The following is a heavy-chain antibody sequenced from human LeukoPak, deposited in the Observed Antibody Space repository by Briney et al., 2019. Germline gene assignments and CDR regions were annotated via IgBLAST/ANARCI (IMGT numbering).Heavy chain of an antibody. CDR2: IIAYNGNT. CDR1: GYTFTSYG. D-gene: IGHD6-19*01. V-gene: IGHV1-18*01. J-gene: IGHJ3*02. CDR3: AREEQWHKEAFDI. Sequence: GASVKVSCKASGYTFTSYGFNWVRQAPGQGLEWMGWIIAYNGNTNYAQKLQGRVTMTTDTSTSTAYMELRSLRSDDTAVYYCAREEQWHKEAFDIWGQGTMVTVSS.